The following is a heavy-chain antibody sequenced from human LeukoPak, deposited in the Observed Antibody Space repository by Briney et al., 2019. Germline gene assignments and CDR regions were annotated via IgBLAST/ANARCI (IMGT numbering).Heavy chain of an antibody. J-gene: IGHJ3*02. CDR2: ISYDGSNK. CDR3: KGAFSSSPDAFDI. D-gene: IGHD6-6*01. Sequence: GGSLRLSCAASGFTFSSYAMHWVRQAPGKGLEWVAVISYDGSNKYYADSVKGRFTISRDNSKNTLYLQMNSLRAEDTAVYYCKGAFSSSPDAFDIWGQGTMVTVSS. CDR1: GFTFSSYA. V-gene: IGHV3-30-3*01.